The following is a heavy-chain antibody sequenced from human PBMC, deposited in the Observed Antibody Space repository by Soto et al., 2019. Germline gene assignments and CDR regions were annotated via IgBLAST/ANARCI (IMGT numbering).Heavy chain of an antibody. CDR2: IRSKAYGGTT. Sequence: GGSLRLSCTASGFTFGDYAMIWFRQAPGKGLEWVGFIRSKAYGGTTEYAASVKGRFTISRDDSKSIAYLQMNSLKTEDTAVYYCTSHNWNDLRIDYWGQGTLVTV. V-gene: IGHV3-49*03. CDR3: TSHNWNDLRIDY. CDR1: GFTFGDYA. D-gene: IGHD1-20*01. J-gene: IGHJ4*02.